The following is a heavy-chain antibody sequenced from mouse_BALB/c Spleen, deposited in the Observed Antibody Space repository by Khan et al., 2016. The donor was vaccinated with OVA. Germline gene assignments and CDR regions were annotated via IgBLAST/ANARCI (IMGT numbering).Heavy chain of an antibody. CDR3: ARSGYGSFAF. J-gene: IGHJ3*01. CDR2: IFPNSGGS. V-gene: IGHV1S29*02. D-gene: IGHD1-1*01. Sequence: EVQLQESGPELVKPGASVRISCKASDYTFTDYNMDWVKQSHGKSLEWVGYIFPNSGGSVYNQKFKTKATLTVDSSSNTAYMELRGLTSEDSAVYYCARSGYGSFAFWGQGTLVTVSA. CDR1: DYTFTDYN.